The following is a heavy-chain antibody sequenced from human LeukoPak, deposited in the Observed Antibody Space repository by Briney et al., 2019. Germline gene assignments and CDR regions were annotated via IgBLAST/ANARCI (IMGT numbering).Heavy chain of an antibody. CDR3: AKVGTVYFPLDF. D-gene: IGHD2/OR15-2a*01. CDR1: GFTFTSSA. Sequence: GGSLRLSCVASGFTFTSSAMSWVRQAPGKGLEWASAISGRSGTTYYADSVKGRFTISRDNSKNTLYLQMNSLRAGDTAVYYCAKVGTVYFPLDFWGQGTLVTVSS. CDR2: ISGRSGTT. J-gene: IGHJ4*02. V-gene: IGHV3-23*01.